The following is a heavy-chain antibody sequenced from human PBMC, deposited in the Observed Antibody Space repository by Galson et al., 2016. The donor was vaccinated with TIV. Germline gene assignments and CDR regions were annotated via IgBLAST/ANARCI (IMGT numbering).Heavy chain of an antibody. D-gene: IGHD2-2*01. CDR1: EFTFSDYW. V-gene: IGHV3-7*01. CDR2: INQDGSEK. Sequence: SLRLSCAASEFTFSDYWMSWVRQAPGKGLEWVANINQDGSEKYYVDSVKGRFTISRDNAKNSLVLQMNSLRAEDTAIYYCARVHWDVVVLPGATPNNWFDPWGQGTLVIVSS. J-gene: IGHJ5*02. CDR3: ARVHWDVVVLPGATPNNWFDP.